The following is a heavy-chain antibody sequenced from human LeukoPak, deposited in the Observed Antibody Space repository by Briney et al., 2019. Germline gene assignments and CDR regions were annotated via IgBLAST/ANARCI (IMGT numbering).Heavy chain of an antibody. CDR3: ATASSGYYFSPDY. CDR1: GYTFTGYY. D-gene: IGHD3-22*01. CDR2: INPNSGGT. Sequence: GASVKVSCKASGYTFTGYYMHWVRQAPGQGLEWMGWINPNSGGTNYAQKFQGRVTMTRDTSISTAYMELSSLRSEDTAVYYCATASSGYYFSPDYWGQGTLVTVSS. J-gene: IGHJ4*02. V-gene: IGHV1-2*02.